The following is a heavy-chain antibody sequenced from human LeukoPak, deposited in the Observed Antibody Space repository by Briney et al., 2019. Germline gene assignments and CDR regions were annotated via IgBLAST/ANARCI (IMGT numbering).Heavy chain of an antibody. D-gene: IGHD1-26*01. J-gene: IGHJ6*03. Sequence: ASVKVSCKASGYTFTGYYMHWVRQAPGQGLEWMGWINPNSGGTNYAQKFQGRVTMTRDTSISTAYMELSRLRSDDTAVYYCARGVGATLHYYYYMDVWGKGTTVTISS. CDR1: GYTFTGYY. CDR2: INPNSGGT. CDR3: ARGVGATLHYYYYMDV. V-gene: IGHV1-2*02.